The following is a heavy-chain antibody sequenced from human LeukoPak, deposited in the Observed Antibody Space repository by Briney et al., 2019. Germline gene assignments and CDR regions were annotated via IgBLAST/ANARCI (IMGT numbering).Heavy chain of an antibody. Sequence: ASVKFSCKASGYTFTSYYMHWARQAPGQGLEWMGIINPSGGSTSYAQKFQGRVTMTRDMSTSTVYMELSSLRSEDTAVYYCARDLGDYYDSSGRGVTLDYWGQGTLVTVSP. D-gene: IGHD3-22*01. CDR1: GYTFTSYY. CDR2: INPSGGST. J-gene: IGHJ4*02. V-gene: IGHV1-46*01. CDR3: ARDLGDYYDSSGRGVTLDY.